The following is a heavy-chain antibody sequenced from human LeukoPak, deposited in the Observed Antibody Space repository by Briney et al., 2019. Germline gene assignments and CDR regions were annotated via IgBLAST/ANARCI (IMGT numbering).Heavy chain of an antibody. CDR1: GFTFSSYA. CDR3: ARDKATMVRGVITSWFDP. D-gene: IGHD3-10*01. J-gene: IGHJ5*02. V-gene: IGHV3-7*03. CDR2: IKQDGSEK. Sequence: GGSLRLSCAASGFTFSSYAMSWVRQAPGKGLEWVANIKQDGSEKYYVDSVKGRFTISRDNAKNSLYLQMNSLRAEDTAVYYCARDKATMVRGVITSWFDPWGQGTLVTVSS.